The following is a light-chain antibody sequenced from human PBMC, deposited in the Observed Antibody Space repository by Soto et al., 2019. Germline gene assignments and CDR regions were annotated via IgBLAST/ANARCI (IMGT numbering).Light chain of an antibody. CDR3: MQALQTRT. V-gene: IGKV2-28*01. Sequence: DIVMTQSPLSLPVTPGEPASISCRSSQSLLHSSGHNYWDWYLQKPGQSPQLLISLGANRASGVPDRFSGSGSGTDFTLKISRVEAEDVGVYYCMQALQTRTFGQGTKVDIK. CDR1: QSLLHSSGHNY. J-gene: IGKJ1*01. CDR2: LGA.